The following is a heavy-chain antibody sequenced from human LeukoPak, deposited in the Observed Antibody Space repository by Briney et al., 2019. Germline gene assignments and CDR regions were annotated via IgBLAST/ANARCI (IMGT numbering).Heavy chain of an antibody. CDR1: GGSISSYY. J-gene: IGHJ5*02. V-gene: IGHV4-59*01. CDR3: ARAGLQGNWFNP. CDR2: IYYSGST. Sequence: PSGTLSLTCTVSGGSISSYYWSWIRQPPGKGLEWIGYIYYSGSTNYNPSLKSRVTISVDTSKNQFSLKLSSVTAADTAVYYCARAGLQGNWFNPWGQGTLVTVSS.